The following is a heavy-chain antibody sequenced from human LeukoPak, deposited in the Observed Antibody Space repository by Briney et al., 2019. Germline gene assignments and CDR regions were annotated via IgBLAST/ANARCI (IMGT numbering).Heavy chain of an antibody. CDR2: ISGSGGST. Sequence: GGSLRLSCAASGFTFSSYSMSWVRQAPGKGLEWVSAISGSGGSTYYADSVKGRFTISRDNAKNSLYLQMNSLRAEDTAVYYCARERLGDHFDYWGQGTLVTVSS. V-gene: IGHV3-21*01. CDR1: GFTFSSYS. D-gene: IGHD1-26*01. J-gene: IGHJ4*02. CDR3: ARERLGDHFDY.